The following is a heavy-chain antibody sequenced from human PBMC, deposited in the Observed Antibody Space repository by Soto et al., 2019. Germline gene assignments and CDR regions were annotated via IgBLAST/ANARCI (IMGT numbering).Heavy chain of an antibody. CDR2: IGTSVHA. Sequence: EVQLVESGGGLVQAGGSLRLSCAASGVTFSGYCMHWVRQAAGESLEWVSVIGTSVHAFYAGSVKGRFTITREDAKNSVYLQMNSLRDGDTAVYYCARGGGFGEQHSDAVDIWGQGTMGTVSS. J-gene: IGHJ3*02. V-gene: IGHV3-13*01. CDR1: GVTFSGYC. CDR3: ARGGGFGEQHSDAVDI. D-gene: IGHD3-10*01.